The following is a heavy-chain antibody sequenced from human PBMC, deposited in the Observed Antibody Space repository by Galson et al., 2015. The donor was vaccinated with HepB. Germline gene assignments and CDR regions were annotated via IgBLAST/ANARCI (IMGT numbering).Heavy chain of an antibody. CDR3: ARSSFGTYDILTGYHEGGFDY. J-gene: IGHJ4*02. Sequence: SVKVSCKASGGTFSSSAFNWVRQAPGQGLEWMGRIIPILGIANYAQKFQGRVTITADKSTSTAYMELSSLRSEDTAVYYCARSSFGTYDILTGYHEGGFDYWGQGTLVTVSS. D-gene: IGHD3-9*01. CDR1: GGTFSSSA. V-gene: IGHV1-69*04. CDR2: IIPILGIA.